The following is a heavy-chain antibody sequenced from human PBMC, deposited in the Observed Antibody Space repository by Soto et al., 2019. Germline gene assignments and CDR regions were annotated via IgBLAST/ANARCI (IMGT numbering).Heavy chain of an antibody. D-gene: IGHD3-10*01. CDR3: ARGNYYGSGPTDAFDI. Sequence: QVQLQQWGAGLLKPSETLSLTCAVYGGSFSGYYWSWIRQPPGKGLEWIGEINHSGSTNYNPSLKSRVTISVDTSKNQFSLKLSSVTAADTAVYYCARGNYYGSGPTDAFDIRDQGTMVTVSS. V-gene: IGHV4-34*01. CDR1: GGSFSGYY. J-gene: IGHJ3*02. CDR2: INHSGST.